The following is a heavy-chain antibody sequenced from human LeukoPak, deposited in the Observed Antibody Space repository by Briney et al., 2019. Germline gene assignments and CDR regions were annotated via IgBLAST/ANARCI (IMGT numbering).Heavy chain of an antibody. J-gene: IGHJ6*02. V-gene: IGHV1-46*01. CDR2: INPSGGST. CDR1: GYTFTSYY. CDR3: ARDPHSSGSYTTLYYYYYYGMDV. D-gene: IGHD6-19*01. Sequence: ASVKVSCKASGYTFTSYYMHWVRQAPGQGLEWMGIINPSGGSTSYAQKFQGRVTMTRDTSTSTVYMELSSLRSEDTAVYYCARDPHSSGSYTTLYYYYYYGMDVWGQGTTVTVSS.